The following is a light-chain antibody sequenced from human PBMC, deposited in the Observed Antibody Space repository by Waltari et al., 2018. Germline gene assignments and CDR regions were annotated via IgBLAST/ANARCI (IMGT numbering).Light chain of an antibody. CDR3: QQYSDWPLT. CDR1: QSVATN. CDR2: GAS. Sequence: EIVMTQSPATVSVAPGETATLSCRASQSVATNLAWYQQKPGRAPRLLIDGASARATGIPARFSGSGSGTEFTLTISSLQSEDFVLYYCQQYSDWPLTFGGGSTVEIK. V-gene: IGKV3-15*01. J-gene: IGKJ4*01.